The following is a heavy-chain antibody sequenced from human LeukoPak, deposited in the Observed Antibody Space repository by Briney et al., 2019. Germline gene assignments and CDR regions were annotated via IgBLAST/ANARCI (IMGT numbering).Heavy chain of an antibody. CDR2: IYHSGST. CDR1: GGSISSYY. CDR3: ARDTGSGGGVDY. Sequence: SETLSLTCTVSGGSISSYYWSWIRQPPGKGLEWIGYIYHSGSTYYNPSLKSRVTISVDRSKNQFSLKLSSVTAADTAVYYCARDTGSGGGVDYWGQGTLVTVSS. D-gene: IGHD1-14*01. V-gene: IGHV4-59*12. J-gene: IGHJ4*02.